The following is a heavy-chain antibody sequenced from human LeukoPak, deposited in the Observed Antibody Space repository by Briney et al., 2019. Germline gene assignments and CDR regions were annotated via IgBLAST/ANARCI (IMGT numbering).Heavy chain of an antibody. CDR1: GGSLSSPNYY. CDR3: ARHDYYGSLNWFDP. CDR2: IYYSGTT. J-gene: IGHJ5*02. D-gene: IGHD3-10*01. Sequence: SETLSLTCIVSGGSLSSPNYYWGWIRQPPRKGLEWIGSIYYSGTTYYNPSLKSRLTISVDTSKNQFSLKLTSVTAADAAVYYCARHDYYGSLNWFDPWGQGTLITVSS. V-gene: IGHV4-39*01.